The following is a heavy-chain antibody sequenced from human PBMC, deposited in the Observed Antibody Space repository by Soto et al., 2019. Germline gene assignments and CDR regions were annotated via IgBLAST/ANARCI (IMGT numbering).Heavy chain of an antibody. D-gene: IGHD1-7*01. CDR3: ARGFGGPRTSYYYMDV. CDR1: GFTFSSYG. CDR2: IWYDGSNK. V-gene: IGHV3-33*01. J-gene: IGHJ6*03. Sequence: PGGSLRLSCAASGFTFSSYGMHWVRQAPGKGLEWVAVIWYDGSNKYYADSVKGRFTISRDNSKNTLYLQMNSLRAEDTAVYYCARGFGGPRTSYYYMDVWGKGTTVTVSS.